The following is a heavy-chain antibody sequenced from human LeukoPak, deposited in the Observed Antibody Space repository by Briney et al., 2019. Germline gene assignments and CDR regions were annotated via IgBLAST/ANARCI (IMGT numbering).Heavy chain of an antibody. CDR1: GGSFSGYY. CDR2: INHSGST. Sequence: SETLSLTCAVYGGSFSGYYWSWIRQPPGKGLEWIGEINHSGSTNYNPSLKSRVTISVDTSKNQFSLKLSSVTAADTAVYYCARRTGYSYGYYYYYYMDVWGKGTTVTVSS. D-gene: IGHD5-18*01. CDR3: ARRTGYSYGYYYYYYMDV. J-gene: IGHJ6*03. V-gene: IGHV4-34*01.